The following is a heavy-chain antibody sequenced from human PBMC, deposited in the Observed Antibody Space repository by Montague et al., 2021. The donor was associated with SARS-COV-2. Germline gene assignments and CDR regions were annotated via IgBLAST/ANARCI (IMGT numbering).Heavy chain of an antibody. V-gene: IGHV3-66*01. D-gene: IGHD1-26*01. CDR2: IFGGGST. CDR3: AKGGTSYFYGMDV. CDR1: GFTVSRNY. Sequence: SLRLSCAASGFTVSRNYMGWVRQAPGKGLEWVSVIFGGGSTYYADSVKGRFTISRDISQNTLYLQMNSLRAEDMAVYYCAKGGTSYFYGMDVWGQGTTVAVSS. J-gene: IGHJ6*02.